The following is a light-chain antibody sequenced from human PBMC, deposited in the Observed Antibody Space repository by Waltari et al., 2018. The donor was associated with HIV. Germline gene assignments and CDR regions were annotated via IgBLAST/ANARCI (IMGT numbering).Light chain of an antibody. J-gene: IGLJ1*01. CDR3: GAWDSSLSAGV. CDR2: DDD. Sequence: QSVLTQPPSVSAAPGQKVTVSCSGSSSHTGSNFVSWYQHLPGTAPKLLIYDDDKRPSGIPDRFSGSKSGTSATLGITGLQTGDEADYYCGAWDSSLSAGVFGTGTKVTVL. V-gene: IGLV1-51*01. CDR1: SSHTGSNF.